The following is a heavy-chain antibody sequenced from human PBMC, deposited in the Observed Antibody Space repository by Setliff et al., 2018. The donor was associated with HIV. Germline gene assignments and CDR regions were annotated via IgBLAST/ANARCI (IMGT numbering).Heavy chain of an antibody. CDR1: GFTFSNYA. CDR2: ITGSGRTT. J-gene: IGHJ4*02. CDR3: AKDYVENDY. V-gene: IGHV3-23*01. D-gene: IGHD3-16*01. Sequence: LRLSCAASGFTFSNYAVSWVRQAPGKGLEWVTAITGSGRTTYYADSVKGRFTISRDNSKNTLSLQMNSLRAEDTAVYYCAKDYVENDYWGQGTLVTVSS.